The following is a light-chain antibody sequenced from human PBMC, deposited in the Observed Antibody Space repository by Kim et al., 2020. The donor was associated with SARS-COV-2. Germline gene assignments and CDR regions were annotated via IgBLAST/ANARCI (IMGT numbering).Light chain of an antibody. CDR2: RDS. Sequence: SYELTQPLSVSVALGQTARITSGGNNIGSKNVHWYQQKPGQAPVLVIYRDSNRPSGIPERFSGSNSGNMATLTISRAQAGDEADYYCQVWDSSTEVFGTGTKVTVL. J-gene: IGLJ1*01. V-gene: IGLV3-9*01. CDR1: NIGSKN. CDR3: QVWDSSTEV.